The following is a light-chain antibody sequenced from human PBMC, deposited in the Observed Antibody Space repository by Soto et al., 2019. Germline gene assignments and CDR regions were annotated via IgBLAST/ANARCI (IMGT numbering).Light chain of an antibody. V-gene: IGKV1-9*01. CDR2: AAS. J-gene: IGKJ4*01. Sequence: DIQLTQSPSFLSASVGDRVTIACRASQGINSYLAWHQQKPGKAPKLLIYAASTLQSGVPSRFSGSGSWTEFTLTISSLQPEDVATYYGQQLQSYPLTFGGGTEVEIK. CDR3: QQLQSYPLT. CDR1: QGINSY.